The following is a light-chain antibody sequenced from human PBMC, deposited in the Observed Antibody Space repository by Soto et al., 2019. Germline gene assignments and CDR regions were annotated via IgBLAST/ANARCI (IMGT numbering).Light chain of an antibody. V-gene: IGKV3D-20*01. CDR2: DAS. CDR1: ESVSYIY. Sequence: EIVLTQSPATMSLSPGERATLSCGAIESVSYIYVAWYQVKGGLAPRLLIHDASTRASGIPDRFSGSKSGTDFTLTIRGLEPEDAAVYYCQQYATSPITFGQGTRLEIK. CDR3: QQYATSPIT. J-gene: IGKJ5*01.